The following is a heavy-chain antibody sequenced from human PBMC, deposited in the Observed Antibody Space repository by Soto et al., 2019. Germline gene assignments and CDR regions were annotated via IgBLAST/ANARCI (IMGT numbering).Heavy chain of an antibody. CDR3: ARQDRVVAEGRWFDP. CDR2: VHYSGNT. J-gene: IGHJ5*02. D-gene: IGHD2-15*01. V-gene: IGHV4-38-2*02. CDR1: GYSISSGYH. Sequence: ASETLSVTCTVSGYSISSGYHWAWIRQPPGKGLEWLGSVHYSGNTYYNPSLKSRLTISVDKSKNQFSLNLSSVTAADTAVYYCARQDRVVAEGRWFDPWGQGTLVTVSS.